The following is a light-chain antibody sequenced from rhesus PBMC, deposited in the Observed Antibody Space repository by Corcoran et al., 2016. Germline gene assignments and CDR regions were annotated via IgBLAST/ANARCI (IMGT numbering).Light chain of an antibody. CDR1: QNVVSY. V-gene: IGKV3-10*01. CDR3: CQRTNGYS. CDR2: GAS. J-gene: IGKJ2*01. Sequence: QVILTQSPTTLSLSPGERATLSCRASQNVVSYLAWYHQRPGQAPRLLIGGASSRATGIPDRFSGRGYGTDFTLTISSLEPEDVGLDHCCQRTNGYSFGQGAKVEIK.